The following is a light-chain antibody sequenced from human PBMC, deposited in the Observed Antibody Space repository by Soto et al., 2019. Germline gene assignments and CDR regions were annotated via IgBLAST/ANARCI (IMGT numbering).Light chain of an antibody. J-gene: IGLJ1*01. CDR3: SSFRSSSTSYV. V-gene: IGLV2-14*03. Sequence: QSVLTQPASVSGSSGQSITISCTGTSSDIGDSNYVSWYQQHPGKAPKLVIYDVSNRPSGVSNRFSGSKSANTASLTISGLQAEDEADYYCSSFRSSSTSYVFGTGT. CDR2: DVS. CDR1: SSDIGDSNY.